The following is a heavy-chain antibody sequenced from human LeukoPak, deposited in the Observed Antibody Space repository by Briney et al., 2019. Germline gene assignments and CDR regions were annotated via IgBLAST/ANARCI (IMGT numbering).Heavy chain of an antibody. CDR3: AKESRGSGGGGCYPLDY. CDR1: GFTFSNYG. V-gene: IGHV3-30*02. CDR2: IRYDGFNN. J-gene: IGHJ4*02. Sequence: GGSLRLSCAASGFTFSNYGMSWARQAPGKALEWVAFIRYDGFNNYYADSLKGRFTISRDNSKNKLYLQMNSLRVENTAVYSGAKESRGSGGGGCYPLDYWGQGTLVTVSS. D-gene: IGHD2-15*01.